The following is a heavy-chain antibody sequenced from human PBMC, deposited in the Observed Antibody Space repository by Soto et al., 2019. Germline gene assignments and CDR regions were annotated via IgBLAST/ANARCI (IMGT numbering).Heavy chain of an antibody. J-gene: IGHJ4*02. CDR2: ISYDGSNT. D-gene: IGHD1-26*01. CDR3: AKEGVLSGSYYISRSYDLAY. V-gene: IGHV3-30*18. Sequence: GKGRGRVAIISYDGSNTYYADSVKDRFTISRDNSKNTLYLQMNSLRAEDTSVYYCAKEGVLSGSYYISRSYDLAYWGKGTPVLVSS.